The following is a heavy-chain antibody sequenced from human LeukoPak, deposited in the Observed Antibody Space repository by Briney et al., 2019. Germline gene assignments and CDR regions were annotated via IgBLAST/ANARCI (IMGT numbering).Heavy chain of an antibody. D-gene: IGHD1-26*01. V-gene: IGHV1-18*01. CDR1: GYTFTSYG. J-gene: IGHJ4*02. CDR3: ARDLIGSLLPN. CDR2: ISAYNGNT. Sequence: GASVKVSCKASGYTFTSYGISWVRQAPGQGLEWMGWISAYNGNTNYAQKFQGRVTITTDESTSTAYMELSSLRSEDTAVYYCARDLIGSLLPNWGQGTLVTVSS.